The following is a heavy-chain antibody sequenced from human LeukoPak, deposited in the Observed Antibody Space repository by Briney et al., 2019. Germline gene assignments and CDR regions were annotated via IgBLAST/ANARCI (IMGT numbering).Heavy chain of an antibody. CDR1: GGTFSSYA. Sequence: GASVKVSCKASGGTFSSYAISWVREAPGQGLEWMGGIIPIFGTANYARKFQGRVTITADKSTSTAYMGLSSLRSEDTAVYYCARAVTMVRGVIMDYYYGMDVWGKGTTVTVSS. J-gene: IGHJ6*04. V-gene: IGHV1-69*06. CDR2: IIPIFGTA. CDR3: ARAVTMVRGVIMDYYYGMDV. D-gene: IGHD3-10*01.